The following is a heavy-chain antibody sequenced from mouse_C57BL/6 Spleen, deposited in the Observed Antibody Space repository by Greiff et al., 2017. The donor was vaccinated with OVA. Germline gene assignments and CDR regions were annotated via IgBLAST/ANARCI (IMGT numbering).Heavy chain of an antibody. CDR1: GYAFSSSW. Sequence: QVQLQQSGPELVKPGASVKISCKASGYAFSSSWMNWVKQRPGKGLEWIGRIYPGDGDTNYNGKFKGKATLTADKSSSTAYMQLSSLTSEDSAVYFCAKLDPFAYWGQGTLVTVSA. J-gene: IGHJ3*01. CDR3: AKLDPFAY. V-gene: IGHV1-82*01. D-gene: IGHD4-1*01. CDR2: IYPGDGDT.